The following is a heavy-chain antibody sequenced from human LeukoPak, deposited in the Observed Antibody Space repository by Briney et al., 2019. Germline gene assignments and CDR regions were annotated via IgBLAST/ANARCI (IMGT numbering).Heavy chain of an antibody. CDR2: IYYSGST. CDR1: GGSISSYY. D-gene: IGHD2-2*01. CDR3: ARVEYCSSSSCPGLAFDI. V-gene: IGHV4-59*12. J-gene: IGHJ3*02. Sequence: KSSETLSLTCTVSGGSISSYYWSWIRQPPGKGLEWIGYIYYSGSTNYNPSLKSRVTISVDRSRNQFSLKLSSVTAADTAVYYCARVEYCSSSSCPGLAFDIWGQGTMVIVSS.